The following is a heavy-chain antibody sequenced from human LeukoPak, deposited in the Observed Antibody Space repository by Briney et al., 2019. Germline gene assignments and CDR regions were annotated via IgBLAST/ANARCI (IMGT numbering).Heavy chain of an antibody. D-gene: IGHD3-16*01. CDR3: ARVIWGSRAYGPDYFFDY. J-gene: IGHJ4*02. V-gene: IGHV4-38-2*02. Sequence: PSETLSLTCTVSGYSISSDYYWGWIRQPPGKGLEWIGSIYHSGSTYYNPSLKSRVTISIDTSKTQFSLRLNSVTAADTAVYYCARVIWGSRAYGPDYFFDYWGQGALVTVSS. CDR1: GYSISSDYY. CDR2: IYHSGST.